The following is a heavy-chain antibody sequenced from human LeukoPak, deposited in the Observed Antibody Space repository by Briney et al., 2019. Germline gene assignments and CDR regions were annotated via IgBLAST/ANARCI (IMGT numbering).Heavy chain of an antibody. CDR2: IKSDGSGT. D-gene: IGHD3-10*01. Sequence: GGSLRLSCAASGFIFSNYWMHWVRQAPGKGLGWVSRIKSDGSGTIYADSVKGRFTISRDNAKNTLYLQMNSLRAEDTAVYYCARGYGSGSYSLFDYWGQGSLVTVSS. J-gene: IGHJ4*02. CDR3: ARGYGSGSYSLFDY. CDR1: GFIFSNYW. V-gene: IGHV3-74*01.